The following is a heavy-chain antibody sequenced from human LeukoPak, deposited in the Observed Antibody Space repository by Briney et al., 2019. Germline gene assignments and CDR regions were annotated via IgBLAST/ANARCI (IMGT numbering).Heavy chain of an antibody. J-gene: IGHJ4*02. D-gene: IGHD5-18*01. CDR2: INPDSGGT. Sequence: ASVKVSFKASGYTFTGYYMHWVRQAPGQGLEWMGWINPDSGGTNYAQKFQGRVTMTRDTSTSTVYMELSSLRSEDTAVYYCARDLAGGEIDTAMGDYWGQGTLVTVSS. CDR3: ARDLAGGEIDTAMGDY. CDR1: GYTFTGYY. V-gene: IGHV1-2*02.